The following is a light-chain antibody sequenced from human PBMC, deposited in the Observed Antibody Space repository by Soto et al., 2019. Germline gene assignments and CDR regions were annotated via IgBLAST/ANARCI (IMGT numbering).Light chain of an antibody. J-gene: IGKJ5*01. CDR1: QGVSSY. CDR3: QQYNNWPSIT. CDR2: GAS. V-gene: IGKV3-15*01. Sequence: EIVMTQSPATLSLSPGERVTLSCRASQGVSSYLAWYQQKPDQAPRLLIYGASTRATGIPARLSGSGSGTEFTLTISSLQSEDFAVYYCQQYNNWPSITFGQGTRLEI.